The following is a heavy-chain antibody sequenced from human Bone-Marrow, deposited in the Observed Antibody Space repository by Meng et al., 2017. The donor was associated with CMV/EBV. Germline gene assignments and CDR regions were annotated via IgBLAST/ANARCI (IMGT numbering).Heavy chain of an antibody. CDR3: ARERWPESDAFDI. CDR2: INQDGSEK. Sequence: GGSLTLSCVVSGFTSRRHWMSWVRQAPGKGLEWVANINQDGSEKYYVDSVKGRFTISRDNAKNSLYLQMNSLRAEDTAVYYCARERWPESDAFDIWGQGTMVTVSS. V-gene: IGHV3-7*01. J-gene: IGHJ3*02. CDR1: GFTSRRHW. D-gene: IGHD5-24*01.